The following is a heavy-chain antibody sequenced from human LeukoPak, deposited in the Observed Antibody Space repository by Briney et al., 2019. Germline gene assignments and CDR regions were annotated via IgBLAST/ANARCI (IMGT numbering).Heavy chain of an antibody. CDR2: INHSGST. J-gene: IGHJ4*02. D-gene: IGHD3-22*01. CDR1: GGSFSGYY. CDR3: ASRADYYDSSGYYPYYFDY. V-gene: IGHV4-34*01. Sequence: SETLSLTCAVYGGSFSGYYWSWIRQPPGKGLEWIGEINHSGSTNYNPSPKSRVTISVDTSKNQFSLKLSSVTAADTAVYYCASRADYYDSSGYYPYYFDYWGQGTLVTVSS.